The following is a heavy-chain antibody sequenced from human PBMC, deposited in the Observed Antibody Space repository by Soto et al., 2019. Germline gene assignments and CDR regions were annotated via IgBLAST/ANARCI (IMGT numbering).Heavy chain of an antibody. Sequence: PSETLSLTCTVSGGSISSSSYYWGWIRQPPGKGLEWIGSIYYSGSTYYNPSLKSRVTISVDTSKNQFSLKLSSVTAADTAVYYCARHYDILSWNRDYYGMDVWGQGTTVTVSS. D-gene: IGHD3-9*01. V-gene: IGHV4-39*01. CDR1: GGSISSSSYY. J-gene: IGHJ6*02. CDR3: ARHYDILSWNRDYYGMDV. CDR2: IYYSGST.